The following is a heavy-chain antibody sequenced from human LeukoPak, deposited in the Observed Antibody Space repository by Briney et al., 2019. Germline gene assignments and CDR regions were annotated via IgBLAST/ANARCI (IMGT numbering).Heavy chain of an antibody. J-gene: IGHJ6*03. D-gene: IGHD2-21*01. V-gene: IGHV4-34*01. CDR2: INHSGST. CDR3: EVRGGGRPKTYYYYYMDV. CDR1: GGSFSGYY. Sequence: PSETLSLTCAVYGGSFSGYYWSWIRQPPGKGLEWIGEINHSGSTNYNPSLKSRVTISVDTSKNQFSLKLSSVTAADTAVYYREVRGGGRPKTYYYYYMDVWGKGTTVTVSS.